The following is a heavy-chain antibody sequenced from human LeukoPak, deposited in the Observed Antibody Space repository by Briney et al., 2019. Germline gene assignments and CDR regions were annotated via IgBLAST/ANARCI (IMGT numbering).Heavy chain of an antibody. CDR3: ARGRSWEYGDYVNYFDY. J-gene: IGHJ4*02. D-gene: IGHD4-17*01. Sequence: PSETLSLTCTVSGGSISSYYWSWIRQPAGKGLEWIGRIYTSGSTNYNPSLKSRVTMSVDTSKNQFSLKLSSVTAADTAVYYCARGRSWEYGDYVNYFDYWGQGTLVTVSS. V-gene: IGHV4-4*07. CDR1: GGSISSYY. CDR2: IYTSGST.